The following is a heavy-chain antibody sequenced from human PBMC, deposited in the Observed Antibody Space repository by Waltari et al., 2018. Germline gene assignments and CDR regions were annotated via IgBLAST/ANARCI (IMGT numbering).Heavy chain of an antibody. CDR1: GFTFDDYA. CDR2: ISWNSGSI. V-gene: IGHV3-9*01. Sequence: EVQLVESGGGLVQPGRSLRLSCAASGFTFDDYAMHWVRQAPGKGREWVSVISWNSGSIGYEDSVKGRFTIARDNAKNSLYLQMNSLRAEDTALYYCAKDTGGYFDYWGQGTLVTVSS. CDR3: AKDTGGYFDY. D-gene: IGHD2-15*01. J-gene: IGHJ4*02.